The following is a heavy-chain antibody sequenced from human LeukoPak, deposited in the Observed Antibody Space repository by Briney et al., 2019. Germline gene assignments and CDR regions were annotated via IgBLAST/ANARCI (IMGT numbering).Heavy chain of an antibody. CDR2: FSDTESLI. D-gene: IGHD2-2*01. V-gene: IGHV3-11*01. CDR3: ARDFCSSTSCFYDP. J-gene: IGHJ5*02. CDR1: GFTSSDYD. Sequence: GGSLRLSCAASGFTSSDYDMAWIRQAPGKGLQWISYFSDTESLIYYEESVKGRFTVSRDNAKNSVLLQMKSLRVEDTAVYYCARDFCSSTSCFYDPWGQGTLVTVSS.